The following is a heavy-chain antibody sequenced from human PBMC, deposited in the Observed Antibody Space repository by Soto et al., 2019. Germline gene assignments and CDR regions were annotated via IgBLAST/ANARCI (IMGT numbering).Heavy chain of an antibody. D-gene: IGHD3-9*01. CDR3: AGVHYDILTGTGDY. J-gene: IGHJ4*02. Sequence: ASVKVSCKASGYTFTSYGISWVRQAPGQGLEWMGWISAYNGNTNYAQKLQGRVTMTTDTSTSTAYMELRSLRSDDTAVYYCAGVHYDILTGTGDYWGQGTLVTVSS. CDR1: GYTFTSYG. V-gene: IGHV1-18*01. CDR2: ISAYNGNT.